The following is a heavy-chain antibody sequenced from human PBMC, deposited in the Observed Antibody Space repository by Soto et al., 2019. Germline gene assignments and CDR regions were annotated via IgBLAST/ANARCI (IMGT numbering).Heavy chain of an antibody. CDR1: GFPFSHYD. Sequence: QLLESGGGLVVPGGSLRLSCAASGFPFSHYDMTWVRQAPGKGLEWIAAISATGDRTDYADSVKGRFTISRDNSKSTVYLQVDSLRAEDTDTFYCANYCTRTTGQIYWGQGALVIVSS. CDR2: ISATGDRT. CDR3: ANYCTRTTGQIY. V-gene: IGHV3-23*01. D-gene: IGHD2-8*01. J-gene: IGHJ4*02.